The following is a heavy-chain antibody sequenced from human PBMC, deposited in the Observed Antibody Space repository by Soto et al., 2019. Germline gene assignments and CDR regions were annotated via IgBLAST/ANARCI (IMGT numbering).Heavy chain of an antibody. J-gene: IGHJ5*02. CDR2: ISYDGSNK. CDR1: GFTFSSYG. D-gene: IGHD1-1*01. V-gene: IGHV3-30*03. Sequence: PGGSLRLSCAASGFTFSSYGMHWVRQAPGKGLEWVAVISYDGSNKYYADTVKGRFTISRDNSKNTLYLQMNSLRAEDTAVYYCARGRGWNMGFDPWGQGTLVTVSS. CDR3: ARGRGWNMGFDP.